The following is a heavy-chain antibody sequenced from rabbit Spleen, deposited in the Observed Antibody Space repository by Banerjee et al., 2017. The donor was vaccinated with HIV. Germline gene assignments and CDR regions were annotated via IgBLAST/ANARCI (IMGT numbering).Heavy chain of an antibody. CDR2: IRGST. J-gene: IGHJ2*01. CDR1: GFDFNNCY. V-gene: IGHV1S43*01. Sequence: QSLEESGGDLVKPGASLTLTCTASGFDFNNCYMCWVRQAPGKGLDWIACIRGSTYYASWVNGRFTISRSTSLKTVTLQLTSLTAADTATYFCVREDINLGGIGDGFDVWGPGTLVTVS. D-gene: IGHD5-1*01. CDR3: VREDINLGGIGDGFDV.